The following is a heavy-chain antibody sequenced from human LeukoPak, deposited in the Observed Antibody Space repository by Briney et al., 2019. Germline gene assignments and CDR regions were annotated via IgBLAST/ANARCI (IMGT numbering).Heavy chain of an antibody. CDR1: GGSISSGGYS. D-gene: IGHD2-2*01. CDR3: ARLGRDSSTTP. Sequence: SETLSLTCAVSGGSISSGGYSWSWIRQPPGKGLEWIGYIYYSGSTYYNPSLKSRVTISVDTSKNQFSLKLSSVTAADTAVYYCARLGRDSSTTPWGQGTLVTVSS. CDR2: IYYSGST. V-gene: IGHV4-30-4*07. J-gene: IGHJ5*02.